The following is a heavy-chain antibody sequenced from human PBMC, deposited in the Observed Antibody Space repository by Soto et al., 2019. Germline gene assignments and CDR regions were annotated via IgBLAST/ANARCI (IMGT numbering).Heavy chain of an antibody. CDR2: IRSKACGGTT. J-gene: IGHJ6*02. D-gene: IGHD5-12*01. CDR1: GFTFGDYA. Sequence: PGGSLRLSCTASGFTFGDYAMSWFRQAPGKGLEWVGFIRSKACGGTTEYAASVKGRFTISRDDSKSIAYLQMNSLKTEDTAVYYCTRGERWLQFGYYYGMDVWGQGTTVTSP. V-gene: IGHV3-49*03. CDR3: TRGERWLQFGYYYGMDV.